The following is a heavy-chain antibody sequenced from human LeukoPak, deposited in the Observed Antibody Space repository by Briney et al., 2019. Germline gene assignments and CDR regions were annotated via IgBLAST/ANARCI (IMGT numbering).Heavy chain of an antibody. V-gene: IGHV1-2*06. CDR1: GYTFTGYY. CDR3: ARDLGRDGYNYYS. D-gene: IGHD5-24*01. CDR2: INPNSGGT. Sequence: GASVKLSCKASGYTFTGYYMHWVRQAPGQGLEWRGRINPNSGGTNYAQKFQGRVTMTRDTSINTAYMEVSRLRSDDTAIYYCARDLGRDGYNYYSWGQGTLVTVSS. J-gene: IGHJ4*02.